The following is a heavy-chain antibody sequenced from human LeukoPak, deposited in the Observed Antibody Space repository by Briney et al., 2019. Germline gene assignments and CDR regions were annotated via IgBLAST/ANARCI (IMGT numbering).Heavy chain of an antibody. D-gene: IGHD4-23*01. Sequence: GASVTVSCKASGYTFTSYGISWVRQAPGQGLEWMGWISAYNGNTNYAQKLQGRVTMTTDTSTSTAYMELRSLRSDDTAVYYCARERLRWGYSGYYYYMDVWGKGTTVTISS. CDR1: GYTFTSYG. V-gene: IGHV1-18*01. J-gene: IGHJ6*03. CDR3: ARERLRWGYSGYYYYMDV. CDR2: ISAYNGNT.